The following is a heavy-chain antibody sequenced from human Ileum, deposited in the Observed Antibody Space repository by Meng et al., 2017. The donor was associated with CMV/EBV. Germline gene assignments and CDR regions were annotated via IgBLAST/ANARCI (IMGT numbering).Heavy chain of an antibody. J-gene: IGHJ4*02. CDR3: TKGGWEDY. CDR1: GFTFNTFE. CDR2: ISANADRT. Sequence: GGSLRLSCAVSGFTFNTFEMTWVRQAPGKGLEWVSFISANADRTYYADSVKGRFTISRDNSDNTLFLQMNSLRVEDTAVYYCTKGGWEDYWGQGTLVTVSS. D-gene: IGHD1-26*01. V-gene: IGHV3-23*01.